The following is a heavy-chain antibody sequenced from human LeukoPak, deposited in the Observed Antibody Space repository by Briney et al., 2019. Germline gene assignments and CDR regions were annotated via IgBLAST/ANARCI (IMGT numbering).Heavy chain of an antibody. J-gene: IGHJ4*02. V-gene: IGHV3-7*01. CDR3: AGLDNGSDY. CDR2: IKRDGSEK. CDR1: GFTFSSRDW. D-gene: IGHD3-10*01. Sequence: PGGSLRLSCVASGFTFSSRDWMTWVRQAPGKGLEWVANIKRDGSEKSYVDSVRGRFTISRDNAKNSLYLQMNSLRAEDTAVYYCAGLDNGSDYWGQGTLVTVSS.